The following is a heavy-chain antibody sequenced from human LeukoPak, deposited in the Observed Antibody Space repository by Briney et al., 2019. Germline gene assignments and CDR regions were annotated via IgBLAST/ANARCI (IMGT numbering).Heavy chain of an antibody. Sequence: SETLSLTCIVSGGSISSSSYYWGWIRQPPGKGLEWIGSIYYSGSTYYNPSLKSRVTISVDTSKNQFSLKLSSVTAADTAVYYCTITTGTALGLMDYWGQGTQVTVSS. D-gene: IGHD1-1*01. CDR1: GGSISSSSYY. V-gene: IGHV4-39*01. CDR3: TITTGTALGLMDY. J-gene: IGHJ4*02. CDR2: IYYSGST.